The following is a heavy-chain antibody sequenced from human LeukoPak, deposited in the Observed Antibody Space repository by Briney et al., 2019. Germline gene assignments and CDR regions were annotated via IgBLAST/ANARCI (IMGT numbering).Heavy chain of an antibody. Sequence: SETLSLTCAVYGGSFSGYYWSWIRQPPGKGLEWIWEINHSGSTNYNPSLKSRVTISVDTSKNQFSLKLSSVTAADTAVYYCAREIAAAGKPFDYWGQGTLVTVSS. CDR2: INHSGST. D-gene: IGHD6-13*01. CDR3: AREIAAAGKPFDY. J-gene: IGHJ4*02. V-gene: IGHV4-34*01. CDR1: GGSFSGYY.